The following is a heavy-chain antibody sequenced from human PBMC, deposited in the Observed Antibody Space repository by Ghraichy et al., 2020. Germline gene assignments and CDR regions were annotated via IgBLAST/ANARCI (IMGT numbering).Heavy chain of an antibody. J-gene: IGHJ3*02. D-gene: IGHD3-16*01. V-gene: IGHV4-38-2*01. CDR1: GYSITSVYY. CDR3: ARRLRGEAFDI. Sequence: SETLSLTCAVSGYSITSVYYWGWIRQPPGKGLEWIGSIYHSGSTYYNPSLKSRVTISVDMSKNQFSLKLSSVTAADTAVYYCARRLRGEAFDIWGQGKMVIVSS. CDR2: IYHSGST.